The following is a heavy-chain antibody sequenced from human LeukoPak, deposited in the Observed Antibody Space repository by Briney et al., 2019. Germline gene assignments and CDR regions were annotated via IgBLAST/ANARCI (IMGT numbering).Heavy chain of an antibody. Sequence: ASVKVSCKASGYTFTGYYMHWVRQAPGQGLEWMGWINPNSGGTNYAQKFQGRVTMTRDTSISTAYMELSRLRSDDTAVYYCARARRDGSGSKPLYYYMDVWGKGTTVTLSS. CDR2: INPNSGGT. CDR1: GYTFTGYY. J-gene: IGHJ6*03. D-gene: IGHD3-10*01. CDR3: ARARRDGSGSKPLYYYMDV. V-gene: IGHV1-2*02.